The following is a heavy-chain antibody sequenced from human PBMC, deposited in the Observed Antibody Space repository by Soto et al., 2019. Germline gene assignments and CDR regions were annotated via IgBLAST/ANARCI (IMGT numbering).Heavy chain of an antibody. V-gene: IGHV3-7*03. J-gene: IGHJ4*02. CDR3: ARAPQFYDFWSGYYRTGDLKLYFDS. CDR2: VNQDGSEK. Sequence: EVQVVESGGGLVQPGGSLRLSCTASGFTFSTYWMTWVRQAPGKGLEWVANVNQDGSEKFYADSVKGRFTISRDNTNNSLSLQMNSLRVEDTAIYYCARAPQFYDFWSGYYRTGDLKLYFDSWGQGTLVTVSS. CDR1: GFTFSTYW. D-gene: IGHD3-3*01.